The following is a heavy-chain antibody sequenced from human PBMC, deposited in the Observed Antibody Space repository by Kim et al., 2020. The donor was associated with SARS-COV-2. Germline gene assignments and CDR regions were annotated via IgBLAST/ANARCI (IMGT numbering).Heavy chain of an antibody. CDR1: GFTFDDYA. D-gene: IGHD3-22*01. J-gene: IGHJ4*02. V-gene: IGHV3-9*01. CDR3: AKDKDYDSSGFLYYFDY. CDR2: ISWNSGSI. Sequence: GGSLRLSCAASGFTFDDYAMHWVRQAPGKGLEWVSGISWNSGSIGYADSVKGRFTISRDNAKNSLYLQMNSLRAEDTALYYCAKDKDYDSSGFLYYFDYWGQGTLVSVSS.